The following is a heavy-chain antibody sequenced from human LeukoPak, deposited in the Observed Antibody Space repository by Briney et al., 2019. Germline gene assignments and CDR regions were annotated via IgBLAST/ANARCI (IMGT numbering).Heavy chain of an antibody. CDR2: INPSGGST. Sequence: ASVKVSCKASGYTFTSYYMHWVRQAPGQGLEWMGIINPSGGSTSYAQKFQGRVTMTRDTSTSTVYMELSSLRSEDTAVYYCARDGGGITMVRGAQSPPDYWGQGTLVTVSS. J-gene: IGHJ4*02. CDR3: ARDGGGITMVRGAQSPPDY. CDR1: GYTFTSYY. V-gene: IGHV1-46*01. D-gene: IGHD3-10*01.